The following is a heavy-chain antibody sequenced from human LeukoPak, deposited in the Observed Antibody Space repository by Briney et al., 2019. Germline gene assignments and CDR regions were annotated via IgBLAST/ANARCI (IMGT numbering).Heavy chain of an antibody. CDR1: GGSISSGGYY. CDR3: ARAGDYYDSSGSGWFDP. Sequence: SQTLSLTCTVSGGSISSGGYYWSWIRQHPGKGLEWIRYIYYSGSTYYNPSLKSRVTISVDTSKNQFSLKLSSVTAADTAVYYCARAGDYYDSSGSGWFDPWGQGTLVTVSS. D-gene: IGHD3-22*01. J-gene: IGHJ5*02. CDR2: IYYSGST. V-gene: IGHV4-31*03.